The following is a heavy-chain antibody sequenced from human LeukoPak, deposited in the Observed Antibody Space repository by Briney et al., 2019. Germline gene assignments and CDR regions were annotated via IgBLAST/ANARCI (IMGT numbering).Heavy chain of an antibody. J-gene: IGHJ5*02. CDR1: GGSIRGYY. CDR2: IYSSGST. V-gene: IGHV4-59*08. CDR3: ARGFVVVPAAIGGYNWFDP. Sequence: PSETLSLTCNVSGGSIRGYYWSWIRQPPGKGLEWIGYIYSSGSTNYNPSLKSRVTMSVDTSKNQFSLKVSSVTAADTAVYYCARGFVVVPAAIGGYNWFDPWGQGTLVTVSS. D-gene: IGHD2-2*01.